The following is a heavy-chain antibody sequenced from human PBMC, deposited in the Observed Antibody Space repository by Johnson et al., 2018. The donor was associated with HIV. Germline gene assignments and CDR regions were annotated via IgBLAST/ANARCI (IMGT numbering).Heavy chain of an antibody. CDR2: ISYDGNND. D-gene: IGHD3-3*01. Sequence: QVQLVESGGGVVQPGGSLRLSCAASGFTFTSYGMHWVRQAPGKGLEWVAVISYDGNNDYYVDSMKGRFTISRDNSKNTLYLQMNSLRAEDTAVYYCARSQYYNFWSGDFGREESQGGFDVWGQGTMVTVSS. V-gene: IGHV3-30*19. CDR3: ARSQYYNFWSGDFGREESQGGFDV. CDR1: GFTFTSYG. J-gene: IGHJ3*01.